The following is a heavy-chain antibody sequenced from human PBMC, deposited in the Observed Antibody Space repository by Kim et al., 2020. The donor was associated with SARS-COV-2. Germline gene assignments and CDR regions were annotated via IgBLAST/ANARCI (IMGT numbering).Heavy chain of an antibody. D-gene: IGHD1-26*01. J-gene: IGHJ4*02. Sequence: GGSLRLSCTASGFTFGDYAMSWVRQAPGKGLEWVGFIRSKAYGGTTEYAASVKGRFTISRDDSKSIAYLQMNSLKTEDTAVYYCTRDRPYSGSSRVGDYWGQGTLVTVSS. CDR1: GFTFGDYA. CDR2: IRSKAYGGTT. V-gene: IGHV3-49*04. CDR3: TRDRPYSGSSRVGDY.